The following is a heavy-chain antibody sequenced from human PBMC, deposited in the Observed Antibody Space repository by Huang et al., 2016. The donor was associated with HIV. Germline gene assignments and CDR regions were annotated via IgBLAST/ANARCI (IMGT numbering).Heavy chain of an antibody. CDR1: GFTFSNAW. D-gene: IGHD4-17*01. J-gene: IGHJ3*02. Sequence: EVQLVESGGGLVKPGGSLRLSCAASGFTFSNAWVSWVRQAPGKGLGWVGRIKSKTDGGTTDYAAPVKGRFTISRDDSKNTLYLQMNTLKTEDTAVYYCTTDRDYGDYVADAFDIWGQGTMVTVSS. CDR3: TTDRDYGDYVADAFDI. CDR2: IKSKTDGGTT. V-gene: IGHV3-15*01.